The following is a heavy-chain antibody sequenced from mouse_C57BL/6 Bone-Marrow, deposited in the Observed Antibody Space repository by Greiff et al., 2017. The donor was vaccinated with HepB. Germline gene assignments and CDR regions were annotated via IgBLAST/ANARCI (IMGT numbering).Heavy chain of an antibody. CDR1: GFSLTSYG. CDR3: ANPSYSKYYAMDY. J-gene: IGHJ4*01. CDR2: IWSGGST. Sequence: QVHVKQSGPGLVQPSQSLSITCTVSGFSLTSYGVHWVRQSPGKGLEWLGVIWSGGSTDYNAAFISRLSISKDNSKSQVFFKMNSLQADDTAIYYCANPSYSKYYAMDYWGQGTSVTVSS. V-gene: IGHV2-2*01. D-gene: IGHD2-5*01.